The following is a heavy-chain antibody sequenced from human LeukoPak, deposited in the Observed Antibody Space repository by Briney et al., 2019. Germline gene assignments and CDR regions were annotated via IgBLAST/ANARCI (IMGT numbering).Heavy chain of an antibody. CDR1: GDSVSSNTAA. D-gene: IGHD3-22*01. V-gene: IGHV6-1*01. Sequence: SQTLSLTCAISGDSVSSNTAAWSWIRQSPSRGLAWLGRTYYRSKWYYDYAVSVKSRITINPDTSKNQLSLQLNSVTSEDTAVYFCARVKDYFDGGVYYFLDYWGQGTLVAVSS. CDR2: TYYRSKWYY. CDR3: ARVKDYFDGGVYYFLDY. J-gene: IGHJ4*02.